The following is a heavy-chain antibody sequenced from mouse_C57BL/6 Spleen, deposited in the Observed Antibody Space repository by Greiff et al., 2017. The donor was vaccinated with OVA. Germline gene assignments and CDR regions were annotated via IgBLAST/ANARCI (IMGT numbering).Heavy chain of an antibody. CDR2: INYDGSST. J-gene: IGHJ2*01. V-gene: IGHV5-16*01. CDR1: GFTFSDYY. Sequence: EVKLVESAGGLVQPGSSMKLSCTASGFTFSDYYMAWVRQVPEKGLEWVANINYDGSSTYYLDSLKSRFIISRDNAKNILYLQMSSLKSEDTATYYCARDYGSSYFDYWGQGTTLTVSS. CDR3: ARDYGSSYFDY. D-gene: IGHD1-1*01.